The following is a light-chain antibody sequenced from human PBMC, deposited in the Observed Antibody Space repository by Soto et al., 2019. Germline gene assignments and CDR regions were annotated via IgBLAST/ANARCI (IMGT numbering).Light chain of an antibody. V-gene: IGLV2-11*01. CDR2: DVS. Sequence: QSALTQPLSVSGSPGQSVTISCTGTSSDVGGYNYVYWYQQHPGKAPKLMIYDVSKRPSGVPDRFSGSKSGNTASLTISGLQAEYEADYYCCSYAGSYSWVFGGGTKLTVL. J-gene: IGLJ3*02. CDR3: CSYAGSYSWV. CDR1: SSDVGGYNY.